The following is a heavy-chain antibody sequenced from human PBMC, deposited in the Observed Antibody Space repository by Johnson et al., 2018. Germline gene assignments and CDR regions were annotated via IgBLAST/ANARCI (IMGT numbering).Heavy chain of an antibody. CDR1: GFTFSIYA. Sequence: VQLVESGGGLVQRGGSLTLSCAASGFTFSIYAMNWVRQAPGKGLEWVSSISGSGGSTYYADSVKGRFTLSRDNPKNTLYLQMNSLRAEDTALYYCARGITILGVVTDAFEIGGQGTRVTVSS. J-gene: IGHJ3*02. V-gene: IGHV3-23*04. D-gene: IGHD3-3*01. CDR3: ARGITILGVVTDAFEI. CDR2: ISGSGGST.